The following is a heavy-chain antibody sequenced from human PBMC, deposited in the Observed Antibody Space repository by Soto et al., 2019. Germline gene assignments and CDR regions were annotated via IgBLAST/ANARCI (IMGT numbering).Heavy chain of an antibody. Sequence: QVQLVESGGGLVKPGGSLRLSCTASGFTFSDYYMTWIRQAPGEGLDWVSYIISSGSTKYYADSVKGRFTISRDNAKNSLYLQMNSLRAEDTAVYYCARQISGVGILDYWGQGTLVTVSS. J-gene: IGHJ4*02. CDR1: GFTFSDYY. CDR3: ARQISGVGILDY. V-gene: IGHV3-11*01. CDR2: IISSGSTK. D-gene: IGHD3-3*01.